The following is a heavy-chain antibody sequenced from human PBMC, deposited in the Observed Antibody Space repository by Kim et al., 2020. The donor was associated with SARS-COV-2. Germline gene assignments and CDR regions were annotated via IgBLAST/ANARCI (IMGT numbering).Heavy chain of an antibody. CDR1: GGSISSSSYY. CDR2: IYYSGST. J-gene: IGHJ5*02. D-gene: IGHD6-13*01. Sequence: SETLSLTCTVSGGSISSSSYYWGWIRQPPGKGLEWIGSIYYSGSTYYNPSLKSRVTISVDTSKNQFSLKLSSVTAADTAVYYCARVQGGRYSSSWFDPWGQGTLVTVSS. CDR3: ARVQGGRYSSSWFDP. V-gene: IGHV4-39*07.